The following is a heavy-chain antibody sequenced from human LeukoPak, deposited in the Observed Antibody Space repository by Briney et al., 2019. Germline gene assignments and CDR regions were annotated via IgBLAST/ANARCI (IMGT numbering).Heavy chain of an antibody. CDR3: AKRDLHAYYYYMDV. CDR1: GFTFSSYE. Sequence: PGGSLRLSCAASGFTFSSYEMNWVRQAPGKGLEWVSAISGSGGSTYYADSVKGRFTISRDNSKNTLYLQMNSLRAEDTAVYYCAKRDLHAYYYYMDVWGKGTTVTISS. V-gene: IGHV3-23*01. J-gene: IGHJ6*03. D-gene: IGHD2-21*02. CDR2: ISGSGGST.